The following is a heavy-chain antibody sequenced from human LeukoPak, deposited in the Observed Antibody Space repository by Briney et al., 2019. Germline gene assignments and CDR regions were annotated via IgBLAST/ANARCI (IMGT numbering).Heavy chain of an antibody. Sequence: SETLSLTCTVSGDSISSRSYYWGWIRQPPGKGLEWIGTIFYRGSTHYNLSLKSRVTISADTSKNQFSLKLSSVTAADTAVYYCARTKITIFGVVRNWFDPWGQGTLVTVSS. CDR3: ARTKITIFGVVRNWFDP. CDR2: IFYRGST. J-gene: IGHJ5*02. D-gene: IGHD3-3*01. CDR1: GDSISSRSYY. V-gene: IGHV4-39*07.